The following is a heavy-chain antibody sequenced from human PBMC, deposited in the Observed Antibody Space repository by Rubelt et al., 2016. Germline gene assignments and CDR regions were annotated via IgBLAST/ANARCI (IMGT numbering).Heavy chain of an antibody. D-gene: IGHD3-22*01. J-gene: IGHJ4*02. CDR1: GGTFSSYA. V-gene: IGHV1-69*09. CDR2: IIPILGLA. CDR3: ASGSSGYYDY. Sequence: QVQLVQSGAEVKKPGSSVKVSCKASGGTFSSYAISWVRQAPGQGLEWMGRIIPILGLATPPTSFQGVVTIPAAKSPGTAYMGLSSLGSEDTAVYYCASGSSGYYDYWGQGTLVTVSS.